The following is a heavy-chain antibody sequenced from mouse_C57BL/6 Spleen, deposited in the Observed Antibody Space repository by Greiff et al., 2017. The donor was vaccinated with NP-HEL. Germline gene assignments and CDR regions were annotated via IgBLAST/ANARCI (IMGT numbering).Heavy chain of an antibody. CDR1: GYTFTDYN. V-gene: IGHV1-22*01. CDR3: ASESGAREWFAD. D-gene: IGHD1-3*01. Sequence: EVQLQQSGPELVKPGASVKMSCKASGYTFTDYNMHWVKQSHGKSLEWIGYINPNNGGTSYNQKFKGKATLTANKSSSTAYMELRSLTSEDSAVYYCASESGAREWFADWGQGTLVTVSA. CDR2: INPNNGGT. J-gene: IGHJ3*01.